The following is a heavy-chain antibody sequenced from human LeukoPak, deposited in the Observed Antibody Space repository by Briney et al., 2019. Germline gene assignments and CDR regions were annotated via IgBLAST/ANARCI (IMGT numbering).Heavy chain of an antibody. D-gene: IGHD2-2*01. J-gene: IGHJ4*02. V-gene: IGHV4-34*01. Sequence: SETLSLTCAVYGGSFSGYYWSWIRQPPGKGLEWIGEINHSGSTNYNPSLKSRVTISVDTSKNQLSLKLSSVTAADTAVYYCARESAIGAYFDYWGQGTLVTVSS. CDR3: ARESAIGAYFDY. CDR2: INHSGST. CDR1: GGSFSGYY.